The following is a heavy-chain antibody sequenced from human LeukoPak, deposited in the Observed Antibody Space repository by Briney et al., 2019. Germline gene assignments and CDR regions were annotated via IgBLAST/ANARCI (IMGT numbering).Heavy chain of an antibody. CDR2: ISGSGGST. Sequence: TGGSLRLSCAASGFTFSSYAMSWVRQAPGKGLEWVSAISGSGGSTYYADSVKGRFTISRDNSKNTLYQQMNSLRAEDTAVYYCAKDRRIRYSSGWSHFDYWGQGTLVTVSS. CDR1: GFTFSSYA. V-gene: IGHV3-23*01. J-gene: IGHJ4*02. D-gene: IGHD6-19*01. CDR3: AKDRRIRYSSGWSHFDY.